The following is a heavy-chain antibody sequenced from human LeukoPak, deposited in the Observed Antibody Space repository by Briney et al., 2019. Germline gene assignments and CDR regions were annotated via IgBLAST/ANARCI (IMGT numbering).Heavy chain of an antibody. CDR2: TRNKANSYTT. V-gene: IGHV3-72*01. Sequence: GGSLRLSCAASGFTFSDHYMDWVRQAPGKGLEWVGRTRNKANSYTTEYAASVKGRFTISRDDSKNSLYLQMNSLKTEDTAVYYCARFYSGSYHDAFDTWGQGTMVTVSS. D-gene: IGHD1-26*01. CDR1: GFTFSDHY. CDR3: ARFYSGSYHDAFDT. J-gene: IGHJ3*02.